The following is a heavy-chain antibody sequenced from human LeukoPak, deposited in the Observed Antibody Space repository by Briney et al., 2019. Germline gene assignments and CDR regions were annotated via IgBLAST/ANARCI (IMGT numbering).Heavy chain of an antibody. V-gene: IGHV3-7*01. CDR2: VNENGREI. CDR3: AKDEVGGHFEY. J-gene: IGHJ4*02. Sequence: SGGSLRLSCAASGFTFRSYYMSWVRQAPGKGLEWVAKVNENGREIYYADSVKGRFTISRDNTKNSVYLQMKNLKVEDTAVYYCAKDEVGGHFEYWGQGILVTVSS. CDR1: GFTFRSYY.